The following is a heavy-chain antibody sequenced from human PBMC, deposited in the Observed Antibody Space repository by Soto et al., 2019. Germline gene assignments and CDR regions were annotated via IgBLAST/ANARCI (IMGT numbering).Heavy chain of an antibody. V-gene: IGHV3-21*01. CDR3: ARDPRYCSSPSCYLRGAGYYYYYMDV. Sequence: PGGSLRLSFAASGFTFSSYSMNLVRQAPGKGLEWVSSISSSSSYIYYADSVKGRFTISIDNAKNSLYLQMNSLRADDTAVYYCARDPRYCSSPSCYLRGAGYYYYYMDVWGKGTTVTVSS. CDR2: ISSSSSYI. D-gene: IGHD2-2*01. J-gene: IGHJ6*03. CDR1: GFTFSSYS.